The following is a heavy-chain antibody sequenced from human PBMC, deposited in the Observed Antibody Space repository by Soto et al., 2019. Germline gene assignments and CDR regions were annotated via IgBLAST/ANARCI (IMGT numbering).Heavy chain of an antibody. CDR3: ARHKGDIVRLVAATSWFPP. V-gene: IGHV4-31*03. CDR2: IYYNGNT. J-gene: IGHJ5*02. Sequence: SETLSLRCSGSGGSISGGDYLICRLQLAGKCLEWIAYIYYNGNTYYNPSLKSRVTISVDTSKNQFSLKLSSVTAADTAVYYCARHKGDIVRLVAATSWFPPWAQGPLVTVS. CDR1: GGSISGGDY. D-gene: IGHD2-15*01.